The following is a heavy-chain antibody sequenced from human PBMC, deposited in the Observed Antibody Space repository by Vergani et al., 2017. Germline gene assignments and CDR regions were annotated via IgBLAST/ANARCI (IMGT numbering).Heavy chain of an antibody. CDR3: ARCIAAFDAFDI. D-gene: IGHD6-6*01. CDR1: GYSISSGYY. J-gene: IGHJ3*02. Sequence: QVQLQESGPGLVKPSEPLSLTCAVSGYSISSGYYWGWIRKPPGKGLEWIGRIYHSGSTYYNPSLKSRVTISVDTSKNQFSLKLSCVTAADTAVYYCARCIAAFDAFDIWGQGTMVTVSS. V-gene: IGHV4-38-2*01. CDR2: IYHSGST.